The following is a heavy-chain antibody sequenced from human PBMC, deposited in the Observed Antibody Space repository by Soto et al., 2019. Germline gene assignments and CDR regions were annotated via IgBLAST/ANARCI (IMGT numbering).Heavy chain of an antibody. CDR1: GFTFSSYG. CDR2: IWYDGSNK. CDR3: ARDGSGGDCYLDY. D-gene: IGHD2-21*02. Sequence: HPGGSLRLSCAASGFTFSSYGMHWVRQAPGKGLEWVAVIWYDGSNKYYADSVKGRFTISRDNSKNTLYLQMNSLRAEDTAVYYCARDGSGGDCYLDYWGQGTLVTVSS. J-gene: IGHJ4*02. V-gene: IGHV3-33*01.